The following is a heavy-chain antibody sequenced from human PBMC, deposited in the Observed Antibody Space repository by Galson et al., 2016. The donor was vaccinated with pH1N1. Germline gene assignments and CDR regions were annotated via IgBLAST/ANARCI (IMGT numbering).Heavy chain of an antibody. J-gene: IGHJ4*02. CDR2: IYYSGST. V-gene: IGHV4-31*03. CDR3: ARSSSSRETEYYFDY. CDR1: GGSISSGGYY. Sequence: TLSLTCTVSGGSISSGGYYWNWIRQHPGKGLEWIGYIYYSGSTYYSPSLKSRVTISVDTSKNQFSLKLSSVTAADTAVYYCARSSSSRETEYYFDYWGQGTLVTVSS. D-gene: IGHD6-13*01.